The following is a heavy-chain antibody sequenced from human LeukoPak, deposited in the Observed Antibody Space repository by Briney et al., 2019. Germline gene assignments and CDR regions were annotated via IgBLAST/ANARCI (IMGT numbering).Heavy chain of an antibody. CDR2: INWNGGST. V-gene: IGHV3-20*04. CDR3: ARDPYSGGYGDDYYYYMDV. CDR1: GFTFDDYG. Sequence: GGSLRLSCAASGFTFDDYGMSWVRQAPGKGLEWVSGINWNGGSTGYADSVKGRFTISRDNAKNSLYLHMGSLRAEDTAVYYCARDPYSGGYGDDYYYYMDVWGKGTTVTISS. J-gene: IGHJ6*03. D-gene: IGHD1-26*01.